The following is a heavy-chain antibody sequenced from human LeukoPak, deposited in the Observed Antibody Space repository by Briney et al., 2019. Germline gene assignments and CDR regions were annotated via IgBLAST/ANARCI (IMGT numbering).Heavy chain of an antibody. Sequence: SETLSLTCTVSGASITSSTYFWGWIRQPAGKGLEWIGQIYPSGSTNYNPSLKSRVTISVDTSKKQVSLKLSSVTAADTAVYYCARARFEGYSSSSDYFHYYMDLWGKGTTVTVSS. J-gene: IGHJ6*03. D-gene: IGHD6-6*01. CDR2: IYPSGST. CDR1: GASITSSTYF. CDR3: ARARFEGYSSSSDYFHYYMDL. V-gene: IGHV4-61*09.